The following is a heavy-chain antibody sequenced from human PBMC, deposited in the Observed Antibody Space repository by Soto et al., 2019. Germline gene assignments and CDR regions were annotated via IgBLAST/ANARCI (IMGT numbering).Heavy chain of an antibody. CDR2: INPNSGGT. V-gene: IGHV1-2*04. Sequence: ASVKVSCKASGYTFTGYYMHWVRQAPGQGLEWMGWINPNSGGTNYAQKFQGWVTMTRDTSISTAYMELSRLRSDDTAVYYCARACDGYYYDSSGYCCDYWGQGTLVTVSS. CDR3: ARACDGYYYDSSGYCCDY. CDR1: GYTFTGYY. D-gene: IGHD3-22*01. J-gene: IGHJ4*02.